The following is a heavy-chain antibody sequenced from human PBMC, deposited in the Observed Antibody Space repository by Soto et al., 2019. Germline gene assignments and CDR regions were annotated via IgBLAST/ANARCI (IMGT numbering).Heavy chain of an antibody. V-gene: IGHV4-59*01. J-gene: IGHJ6*03. D-gene: IGHD3-3*01. CDR2: IYYSGST. Sequence: PSETLSLTCTVSGGSISSYYLSWIRQPPGKGLEWIGYIYYSGSTNYNPSLKSRVTISVDTSKNQFSLKLSSVTAADTAVYYCARGYYDFWSGYPQYYYYMDVWGKGTTVTVSS. CDR3: ARGYYDFWSGYPQYYYYMDV. CDR1: GGSISSYY.